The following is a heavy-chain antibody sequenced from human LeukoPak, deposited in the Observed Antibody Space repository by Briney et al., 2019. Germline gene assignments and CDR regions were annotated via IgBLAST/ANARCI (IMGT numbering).Heavy chain of an antibody. CDR3: ARHGSSSWSYFEY. D-gene: IGHD6-13*01. Sequence: SETLSLTCTVSDDPFISSSYYWGWIRQSPGRGLEWIGSISHRGITYYNESLKSRVTMSVDTSKKQFSVGLTSVTAADTAVYYCARHGSSSWSYFEYWGQGTLVTVSS. J-gene: IGHJ4*02. V-gene: IGHV4-39*01. CDR1: DDPFISSSYY. CDR2: ISHRGIT.